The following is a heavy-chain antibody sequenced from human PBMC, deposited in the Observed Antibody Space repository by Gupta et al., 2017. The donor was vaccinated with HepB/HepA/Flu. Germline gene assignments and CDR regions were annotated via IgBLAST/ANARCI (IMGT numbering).Heavy chain of an antibody. J-gene: IGHJ6*02. Sequence: GQLVESGGGLVKPGGSLRLSCAASGFTFSSYSMNWVRQAPGKGLEWVSSISSSSSYIYYADSVKGRFTISRDNAKNSLYLQMNSLRAEDTAVYYCASTHRAGAGTTEGYYYYGMDVWGQGTTGTVAS. CDR3: ASTHRAGAGTTEGYYYYGMDV. CDR2: ISSSSSYI. D-gene: IGHD6-19*01. CDR1: GFTFSSYS. V-gene: IGHV3-21*01.